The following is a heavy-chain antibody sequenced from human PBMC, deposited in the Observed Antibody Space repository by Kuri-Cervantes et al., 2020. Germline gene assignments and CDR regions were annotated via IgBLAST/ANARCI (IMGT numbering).Heavy chain of an antibody. J-gene: IGHJ4*02. CDR1: GFTFSSYS. CDR3: TRDWAGRFDY. CDR2: IWYDGSNQ. D-gene: IGHD3-16*01. Sequence: GGSLRLSCAASGFTFSSYSMNWVRQAPGKGLEWVAVIWYDGSNQYYADPVRGRFTISRDNSKNTVYLQMSSLRAEDTAVYYCTRDWAGRFDYWGRGTLVTVSS. V-gene: IGHV3-33*08.